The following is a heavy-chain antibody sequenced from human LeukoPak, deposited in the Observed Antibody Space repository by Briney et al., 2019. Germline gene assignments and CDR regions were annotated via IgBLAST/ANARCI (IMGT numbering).Heavy chain of an antibody. CDR2: VSPGGYI. V-gene: IGHV4-34*01. J-gene: IGHJ5*02. CDR1: GVSFNAYY. D-gene: IGHD2-8*02. CDR3: ARIRCGHTGDICYNH. Sequence: SETLSLTCTVSGVSFNAYYWSWIRQSPGKGLEWIGEVSPGGYIKYNPSLKSRVTISVDTSESQSSLRLSSVTAADTAMYYCARIRCGHTGDICYNHWAQGTLVTVSS.